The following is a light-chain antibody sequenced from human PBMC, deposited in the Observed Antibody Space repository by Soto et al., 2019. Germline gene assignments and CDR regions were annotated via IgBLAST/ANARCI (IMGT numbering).Light chain of an antibody. V-gene: IGKV3-11*01. CDR1: QRVAKF. CDR2: AAS. Sequence: IVLTQSPYTLSLSPGERATLFCRASQRVAKFLAWYQQKGGHAPRLLIFAASTRATDVPARFNGSGSGTAFTLTSSSLEPEDSADYYCQQRTNWPLTFGGGNKVKVK. CDR3: QQRTNWPLT. J-gene: IGKJ4*01.